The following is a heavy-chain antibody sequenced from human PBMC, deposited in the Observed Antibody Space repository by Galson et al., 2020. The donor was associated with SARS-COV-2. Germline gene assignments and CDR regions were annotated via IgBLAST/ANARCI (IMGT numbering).Heavy chain of an antibody. CDR1: GFTFSDHA. V-gene: IGHV3-33*01. Sequence: GESLKISCAASGFTFSDHAMHWVRQAPGKGLEWVAQIFFDGSEKYYGDSVRGRFTISRDSSKNTVYLQMNNLRVDDKAVYYCARDGQSSRGWAFDYWGQGTLLTVSS. CDR3: ARDGQSSRGWAFDY. D-gene: IGHD6-19*01. J-gene: IGHJ4*02. CDR2: IFFDGSEK.